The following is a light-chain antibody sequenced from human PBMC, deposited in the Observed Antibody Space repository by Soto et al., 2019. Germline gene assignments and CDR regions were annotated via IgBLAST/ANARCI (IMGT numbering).Light chain of an antibody. V-gene: IGKV3-20*01. CDR1: QSLNSFY. Sequence: EIVLTQSPGTLSLSPGERATLSCRASQSLNSFYLAWYQQKPGQPPRLLIYGSSNRATGIPDRFSCSGSGTDFTLTISRLDPEDFAVYYCQHYDISPRAFGQGTKVEGK. CDR3: QHYDISPRA. J-gene: IGKJ1*01. CDR2: GSS.